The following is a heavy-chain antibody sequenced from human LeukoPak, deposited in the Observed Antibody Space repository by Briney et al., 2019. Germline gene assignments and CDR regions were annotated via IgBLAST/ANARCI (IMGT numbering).Heavy chain of an antibody. D-gene: IGHD6-13*01. V-gene: IGHV1-2*02. CDR3: ARVPRGQQLVLWWFDP. J-gene: IGHJ5*02. Sequence: ASVKVSCKASGYTFTGYYMHWVRQAPGQGLEWMGWINPNSGGTNYAQKFQGRVTKTRDTSISTAYMELSRLRSDDTAVYYCARVPRGQQLVLWWFDPWGQGTLVTVSS. CDR2: INPNSGGT. CDR1: GYTFTGYY.